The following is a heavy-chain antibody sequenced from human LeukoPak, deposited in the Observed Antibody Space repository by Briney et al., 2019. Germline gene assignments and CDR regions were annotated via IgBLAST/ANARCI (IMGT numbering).Heavy chain of an antibody. D-gene: IGHD2-15*01. CDR3: AKESVVVVAAPYFDN. Sequence: GGSLRLSCAASGFTFSSYAMTWVRHAPGKGLEWVSTISGSGGSTNYADSVKGRFTISRDHSKNTLYLQMNSLRAEETAVYYCAKESVVVVAAPYFDNWGQGTLVTVSS. J-gene: IGHJ4*02. CDR1: GFTFSSYA. V-gene: IGHV3-23*01. CDR2: ISGSGGST.